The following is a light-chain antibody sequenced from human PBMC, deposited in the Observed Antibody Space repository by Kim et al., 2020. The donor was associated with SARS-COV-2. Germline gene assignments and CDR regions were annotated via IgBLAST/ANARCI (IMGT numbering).Light chain of an antibody. J-gene: IGKJ1*01. V-gene: IGKV1-27*01. CDR3: QKYNRAPRT. Sequence: DIQMTQSPSSLSASVGDRVTITCRASQGISNYLAWYQQKPGKDPKLLIYAASTLQPGVPSRFSGSGSGTDFTLAITSLQPEDVATYYCQKYNRAPRTFGQGTKVDIK. CDR1: QGISNY. CDR2: AAS.